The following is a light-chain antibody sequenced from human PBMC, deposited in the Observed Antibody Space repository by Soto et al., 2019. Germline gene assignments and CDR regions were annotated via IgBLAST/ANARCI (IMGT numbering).Light chain of an antibody. J-gene: IGLJ1*01. CDR2: DVN. CDR3: CSSAGEYKYV. CDR1: SSDVGAYNF. V-gene: IGLV2-11*01. Sequence: QSALTQPRSVSGSPGQSVTISCTGSSSDVGAYNFASWYQQHPGAAPKLLIHDVNKRPPGVPDRFSASKSGNTASLTISGLQAEDEADYYCCSSAGEYKYVFGSGTKVTVL.